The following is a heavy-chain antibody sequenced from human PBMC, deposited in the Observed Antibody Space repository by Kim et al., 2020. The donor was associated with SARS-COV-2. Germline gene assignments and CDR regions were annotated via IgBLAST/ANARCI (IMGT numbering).Heavy chain of an antibody. Sequence: GGSLRLSCAASGFTFSSYGMHWVRQAPGKGLEWVAVIWYNGSNTYYADSVKGRFTISRDNSKNTLYLQMNSLRAEDTAVYYCASATYCSGGSSYYYYYY. V-gene: IGHV3-33*01. J-gene: IGHJ6*03. CDR1: GFTFSSYG. D-gene: IGHD2-15*01. CDR2: IWYNGSNT. CDR3: ASATYCSGGSSYYYYYY.